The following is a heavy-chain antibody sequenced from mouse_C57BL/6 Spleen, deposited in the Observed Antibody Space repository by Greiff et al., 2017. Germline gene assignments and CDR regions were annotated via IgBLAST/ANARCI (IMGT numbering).Heavy chain of an antibody. CDR2: INPYNGGT. CDR3: ARRYGNGYFDV. CDR1: GYTFPDYY. V-gene: IGHV1-19*01. D-gene: IGHD2-10*02. J-gene: IGHJ1*03. Sequence: VQLQQSGPVLVKPGASVKMSCKASGYTFPDYYMNWVKQSHGKSLEWIGVINPYNGGTSYNQQFKGKATLTVDKSSSTAYMELNSLTSEDSAVYYCARRYGNGYFDVWGTGTTVTVSS.